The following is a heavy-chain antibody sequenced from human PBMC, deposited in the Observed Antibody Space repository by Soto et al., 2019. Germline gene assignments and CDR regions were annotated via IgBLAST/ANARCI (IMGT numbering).Heavy chain of an antibody. V-gene: IGHV5-10-1*01. CDR3: ARHERDCSSTSCYIVYYYYYGMDV. Sequence: XDSLKVSCKCSGYSFTSYWISLVLQMPGKGLEWMGRIDPSDSYTNYSPSFQGHVTISADKSISTAYLQWSSLKASDTAMYYCARHERDCSSTSCYIVYYYYYGMDVWGQGTTVTVSS. CDR1: GYSFTSYW. CDR2: IDPSDSYT. J-gene: IGHJ6*02. D-gene: IGHD2-2*02.